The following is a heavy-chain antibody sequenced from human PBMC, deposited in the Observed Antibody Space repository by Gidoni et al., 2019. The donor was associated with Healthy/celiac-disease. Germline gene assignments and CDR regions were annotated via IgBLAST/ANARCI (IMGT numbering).Heavy chain of an antibody. Sequence: QITLKESGPTLVQPTQTLTLTCTFSGFSLSTSGVGVGWIRQPPGKALAWLALIYWNDDKRYSPSLKSRLTITKDTSKNQVVLTMTNMDPVDTATYYCAHFRGLRYLLVWGQGTLVTVSS. J-gene: IGHJ4*02. CDR3: AHFRGLRYLLV. CDR1: GFSLSTSGVG. CDR2: IYWNDDK. D-gene: IGHD3-9*01. V-gene: IGHV2-5*01.